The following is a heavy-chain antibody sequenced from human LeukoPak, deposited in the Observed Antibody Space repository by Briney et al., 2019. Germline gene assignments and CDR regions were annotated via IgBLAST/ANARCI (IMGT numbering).Heavy chain of an antibody. CDR2: IWYDGSNK. CDR1: GFTFSSYG. Sequence: GGSLRLSCAASGFTFSSYGMHWVRQAPGKGLEWVAVIWYDGSNKYYADSVKGRFTISRDNSKNTLYLQMNSLRAEDTAVYYCARDGDYGGNSGRLFDYWGQGTLVTVSS. CDR3: ARDGDYGGNSGRLFDY. D-gene: IGHD4-23*01. J-gene: IGHJ4*02. V-gene: IGHV3-33*01.